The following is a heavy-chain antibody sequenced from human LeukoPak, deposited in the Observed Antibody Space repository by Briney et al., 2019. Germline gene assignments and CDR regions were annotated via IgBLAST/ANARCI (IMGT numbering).Heavy chain of an antibody. CDR3: TRAGQYTGAGAF. J-gene: IGHJ4*02. V-gene: IGHV1-69*04. Sequence: SVKVSCKASGGTFSNYGITWVRQAPGQGLEWTGRIIPIQAKANYAQKFQGRLTITTDKSTNTAYMELSSLTSEDTAMYFCTRAGQYTGAGAFWGQGTLVTVSS. D-gene: IGHD2-2*02. CDR2: IIPIQAKA. CDR1: GGTFSNYG.